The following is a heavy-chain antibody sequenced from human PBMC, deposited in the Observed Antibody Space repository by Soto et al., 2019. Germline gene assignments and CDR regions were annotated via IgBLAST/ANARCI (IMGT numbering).Heavy chain of an antibody. D-gene: IGHD3-22*01. V-gene: IGHV3-30-3*01. Sequence: PGGSLRLSCEGSGFTSSSYVMHWVRQAPGKGLEWVALISFDRSKKNYADSVKGRFTISRDNSKNMMYLQMNSLRPEDTAVYYCARGVFYYYGSSGYSPDYWGQGTLVTGSS. CDR1: GFTSSSYV. CDR3: ARGVFYYYGSSGYSPDY. J-gene: IGHJ4*02. CDR2: ISFDRSKK.